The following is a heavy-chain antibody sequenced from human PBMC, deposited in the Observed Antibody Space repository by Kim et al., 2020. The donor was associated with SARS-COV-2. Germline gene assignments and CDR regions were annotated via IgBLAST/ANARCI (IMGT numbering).Heavy chain of an antibody. CDR3: ARDRIVGATYFDY. D-gene: IGHD1-26*01. CDR1: GGSISSSSYY. J-gene: IGHJ4*02. Sequence: AETLSLTCTVSGGSISSSSYYWGWIRQPPGKGLEWIGSIYYSGSTYYNPSLKSRVTISVDTYKNQFSLKLISVTAADTAVYYCARDRIVGATYFDYWGQG. V-gene: IGHV4-39*01. CDR2: IYYSGST.